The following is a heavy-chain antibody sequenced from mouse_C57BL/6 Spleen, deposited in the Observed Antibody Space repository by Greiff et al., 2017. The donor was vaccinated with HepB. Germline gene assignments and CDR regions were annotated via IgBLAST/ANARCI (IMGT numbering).Heavy chain of an antibody. CDR2: IDPEDGDT. Sequence: VQLKQSGAELVRPGASVKLSCTASGFNIKDYYMHWVKQRPEQGLEWIGRIDPEDGDTEYDPEFQGKATMTADTSSNTAYLQLSSLTSEDTAVYYCTNRVPGSPDYWGQGTTLTVSS. V-gene: IGHV14-1*01. D-gene: IGHD1-1*01. J-gene: IGHJ2*01. CDR1: GFNIKDYY. CDR3: TNRVPGSPDY.